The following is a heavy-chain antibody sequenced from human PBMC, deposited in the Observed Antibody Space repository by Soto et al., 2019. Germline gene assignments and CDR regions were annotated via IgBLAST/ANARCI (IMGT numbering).Heavy chain of an antibody. CDR3: ARFQTYYYDSSGYQNGMDV. D-gene: IGHD3-22*01. J-gene: IGHJ6*02. Sequence: SGPTLVNPTQTLTLTCTFSGFSLSTSGMCVSWIRQPPGKALEWLARIDWDDDKYYSTSLKTRLTISKDTSKNQVVLTMTNMDPVDTATYYCARFQTYYYDSSGYQNGMDVWGQGTTVTVSS. CDR2: IDWDDDK. CDR1: GFSLSTSGMC. V-gene: IGHV2-70*11.